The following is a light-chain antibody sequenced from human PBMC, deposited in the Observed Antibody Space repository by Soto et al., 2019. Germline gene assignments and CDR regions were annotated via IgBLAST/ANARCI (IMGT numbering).Light chain of an antibody. CDR2: DVS. CDR1: TSDVGGYYY. V-gene: IGLV2-11*01. J-gene: IGLJ2*01. CDR3: CSYAGSYTVV. Sequence: QSVLTQPRSVSGSPGQSVTISCTGTTSDVGGYYYVSWYQQHPGKAPKLMIYDVSKRPSGVPVRFSGSKSGNTASLTISGLQAEEEADYYCCSYAGSYTVVFGGGTKLTVL.